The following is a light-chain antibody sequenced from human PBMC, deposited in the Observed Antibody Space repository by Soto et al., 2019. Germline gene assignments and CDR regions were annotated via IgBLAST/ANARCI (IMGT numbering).Light chain of an antibody. V-gene: IGKV3-15*01. CDR3: RQYNNWPPLT. CDR1: QSVSYN. CDR2: SAS. J-gene: IGKJ4*01. Sequence: EIVLTQSPATLSVSPGESATLSCRASQSVSYNLAWYQQRPGQPPRLLIYSASTRATSVPARCSGSGSGTDFTLTISSLQPEDSAVYYCRQYNNWPPLTFGGGTKVEI.